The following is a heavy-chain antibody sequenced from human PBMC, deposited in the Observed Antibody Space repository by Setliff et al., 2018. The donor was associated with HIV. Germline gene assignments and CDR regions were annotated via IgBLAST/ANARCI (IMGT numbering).Heavy chain of an antibody. V-gene: IGHV1-46*01. Sequence: ASVKVSCKASGYTFTNSDINWVRQAPGQGLEWMGIIYSGGGSTNYAQKFQGRITMTSDTSTSTVYMELSSLRSEDSAVYYCARSIYEWGAFDIWGQGTLVTVSS. CDR2: IYSGGGST. CDR3: ARSIYEWGAFDI. D-gene: IGHD2-8*01. CDR1: GYTFTNSD. J-gene: IGHJ4*02.